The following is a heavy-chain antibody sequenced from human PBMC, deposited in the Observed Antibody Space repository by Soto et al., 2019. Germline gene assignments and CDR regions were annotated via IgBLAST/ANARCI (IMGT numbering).Heavy chain of an antibody. CDR2: INPDGAT. CDR3: ARGQRSDPLFDY. Sequence: SETLSLTCAVYGGSFSGYYWDWIRQPPGEGLEWIGEINPDGATNYTPSLRGRVTISIDTSRNQFSLKLSSVTAADTAVYYCARGQRSDPLFDYWRQRALVTVSS. J-gene: IGHJ4*02. CDR1: GGSFSGYY. V-gene: IGHV4-34*01.